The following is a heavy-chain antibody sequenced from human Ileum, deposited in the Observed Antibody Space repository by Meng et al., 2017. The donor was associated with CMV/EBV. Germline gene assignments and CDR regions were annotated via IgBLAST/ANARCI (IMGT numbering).Heavy chain of an antibody. Sequence: LQLQGPGPGLVEPSETLSLTCSVSGGSISDTSYYWGWIRQPPGKGLEWIGSVYSGGSAYYNPSLKSRVTISVDTSKNQFSLNLNSVTAADTAVYYCARVHPDYGYNSGGNYWGQGTLVTVSS. CDR3: ARVHPDYGYNSGGNY. CDR1: GGSISDTSYY. D-gene: IGHD4-17*01. CDR2: VYSGGSA. V-gene: IGHV4-39*07. J-gene: IGHJ4*02.